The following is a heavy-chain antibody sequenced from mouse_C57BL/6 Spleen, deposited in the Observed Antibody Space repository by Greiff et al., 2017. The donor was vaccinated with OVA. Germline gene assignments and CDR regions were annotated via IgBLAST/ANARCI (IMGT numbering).Heavy chain of an antibody. CDR3: ARLLTGTGGYFDY. CDR1: GYAFSSYW. CDR2: IYPGDGDT. V-gene: IGHV1-80*01. Sequence: VQLQQSGAELVKPGASVKISCKASGYAFSSYWMNWVKQRPGKGLEWIGQIYPGDGDTNYNGKFKGKATLTADKSSSTAYMQLSSLTSEDSAVYFCARLLTGTGGYFDYWGQGTTLTVSS. J-gene: IGHJ2*01. D-gene: IGHD4-1*01.